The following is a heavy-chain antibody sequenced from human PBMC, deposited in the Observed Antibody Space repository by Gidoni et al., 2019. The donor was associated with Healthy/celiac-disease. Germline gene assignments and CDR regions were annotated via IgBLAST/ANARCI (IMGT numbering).Heavy chain of an antibody. CDR1: GCSISSGSYY. Sequence: QVQLQASGPGLVKPSQPLSLTCTVSGCSISSGSYYWSWIRQPAGKGLEWIGRIYTSGSTNYNPSLKSRVTISVDTSKNQFSLKLSSVTAADTAVYYCARSPTTTVTMDYWGQGTLVTVSS. CDR2: IYTSGST. J-gene: IGHJ4*02. CDR3: ARSPTTTVTMDY. D-gene: IGHD4-17*01. V-gene: IGHV4-61*02.